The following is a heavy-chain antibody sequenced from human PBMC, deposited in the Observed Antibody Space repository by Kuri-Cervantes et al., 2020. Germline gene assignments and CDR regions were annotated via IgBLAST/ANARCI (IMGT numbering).Heavy chain of an antibody. V-gene: IGHV4-59*08. J-gene: IGHJ6*03. Sequence: SETLSLTCTVSGGSISSYYWIWIRQPPGKGLEWIGYIYYSGSTNYNPSLKSRVTVSVDTSKNQFSMKLSSVTAADTAVYYCARRVPAAIGYYYYYMDVWGKGTTVTVSS. D-gene: IGHD2-2*02. CDR1: GGSISSYY. CDR3: ARRVPAAIGYYYYYMDV. CDR2: IYYSGST.